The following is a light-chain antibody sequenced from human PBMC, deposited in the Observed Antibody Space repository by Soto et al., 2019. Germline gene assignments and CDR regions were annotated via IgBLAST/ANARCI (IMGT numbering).Light chain of an antibody. CDR3: QQYNSYPS. CDR2: DAS. CDR1: QSSSSW. Sequence: IQMTQSPSTLSASLGDRVTITCRDSQSSSSWLAWYQQKPGTAPKLLIYDASSLESGVPSRFSGSGSGTEFTLTISSLQPDDVATYYCQQYNSYPSFGQGTKVDIK. V-gene: IGKV1-5*01. J-gene: IGKJ1*01.